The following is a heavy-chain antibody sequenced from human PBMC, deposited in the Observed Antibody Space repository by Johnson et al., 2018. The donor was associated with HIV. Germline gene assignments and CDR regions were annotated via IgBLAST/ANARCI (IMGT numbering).Heavy chain of an antibody. CDR1: GFTFSSYV. J-gene: IGHJ3*02. V-gene: IGHV3-30-3*01. D-gene: IGHD5-18*01. CDR2: ISYDGSNK. CDR3: ARWVDTTFDI. Sequence: QMLLVESGGGVVQPGRSLRLSCAASGFTFSSYVMHWVRQAPGKGLEWVAVISYDGSNKYYADSVKGRFTISRDNSKNTLYLQMNSLRAEDTAVYYCARWVDTTFDIWGQGTMVTVSS.